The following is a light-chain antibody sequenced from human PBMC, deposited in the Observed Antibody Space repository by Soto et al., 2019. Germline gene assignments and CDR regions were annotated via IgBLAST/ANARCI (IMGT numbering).Light chain of an antibody. CDR3: QQFGTSFQT. Sequence: EIVLTQSPGTLSLSPGERATLSCRASQSVSSNYLAWYQQKPGQAPRLLIYGVSSRATGIPDRFSGSGSGTDFTLTISRLEPDDFAVYYCQQFGTSFQTFGQGTKVEIK. V-gene: IGKV3-20*01. CDR2: GVS. J-gene: IGKJ1*01. CDR1: QSVSSNY.